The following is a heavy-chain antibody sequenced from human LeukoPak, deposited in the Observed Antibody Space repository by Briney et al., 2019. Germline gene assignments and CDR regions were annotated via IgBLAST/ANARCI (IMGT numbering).Heavy chain of an antibody. CDR3: AGLVGRYSSGLYYYYFDY. D-gene: IGHD3-22*01. V-gene: IGHV4-39*07. Sequence: SETLSLTCTVSGGSISSSSYYWGWIRQPPGKGLEWIGEMYLSGTTHSNPSVKSRVTISIDKSKNQFFLNLSSVTAADTAVYYCAGLVGRYSSGLYYYYFDYWGQGTLVTVSS. CDR2: MYLSGTT. CDR1: GGSISSSSYY. J-gene: IGHJ4*02.